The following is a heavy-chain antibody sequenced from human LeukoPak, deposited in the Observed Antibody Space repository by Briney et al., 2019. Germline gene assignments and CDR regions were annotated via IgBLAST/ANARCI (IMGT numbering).Heavy chain of an antibody. CDR3: VRDNLENQWLERSY. CDR2: ISASETSI. V-gene: IGHV3-48*01. D-gene: IGHD6-19*01. Sequence: GGSLRLSCAASGFTFSSYAMSWVRQAPGKGLEWVSQISASETSIKYADSVRGRFTISRDNVKNSVYLQMNSLRAEDTAIYYCVRDNLENQWLERSYWGQGTLVTVSS. J-gene: IGHJ4*02. CDR1: GFTFSSYA.